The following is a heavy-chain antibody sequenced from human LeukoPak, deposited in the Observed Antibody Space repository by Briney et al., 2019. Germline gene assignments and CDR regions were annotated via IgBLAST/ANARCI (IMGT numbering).Heavy chain of an antibody. J-gene: IGHJ4*02. D-gene: IGHD3-10*01. CDR2: ISWNSGSI. V-gene: IGHV3-9*01. Sequence: GGSLRLSCGASGFTFDDYAMHWVRQAPGKGLEWVSGISWNSGSIGYADSVKGRFTISRDNAKNSLYLQMNSLRAEDTALYYCAKGSLFRPAGYFDYWGQGTLVTVSS. CDR3: AKGSLFRPAGYFDY. CDR1: GFTFDDYA.